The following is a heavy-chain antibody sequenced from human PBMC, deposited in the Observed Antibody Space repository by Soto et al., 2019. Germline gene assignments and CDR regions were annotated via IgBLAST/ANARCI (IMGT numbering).Heavy chain of an antibody. J-gene: IGHJ4*02. Sequence: QVQLVQSGAEVKKPGASVKVSCKASGYTFTGYYMHWVRQAPGQGLEWMGWINPNSGGTNYAQKFQGWVTMTRDTSISTAYMELSRLRSDDTAVYYWARAVEYSYGSNFDYWGQGTLVTVAS. CDR3: ARAVEYSYGSNFDY. CDR2: INPNSGGT. D-gene: IGHD5-18*01. V-gene: IGHV1-2*04. CDR1: GYTFTGYY.